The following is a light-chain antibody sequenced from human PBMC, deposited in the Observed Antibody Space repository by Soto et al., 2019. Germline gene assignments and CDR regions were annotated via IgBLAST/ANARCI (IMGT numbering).Light chain of an antibody. CDR1: QSVSSSY. Sequence: GLTQSPGTLSLSTGEKATLCSRASQSVSSSYLAWYQQKPGQAPRLLIYGASTRATNIPARLSGSGSWTEFTPTDSSLQSEDFAVYHCQQRTNWRLTSVQGTRLEI. J-gene: IGKJ5*01. CDR3: QQRTNWRLT. V-gene: IGKV3D-20*02. CDR2: GAS.